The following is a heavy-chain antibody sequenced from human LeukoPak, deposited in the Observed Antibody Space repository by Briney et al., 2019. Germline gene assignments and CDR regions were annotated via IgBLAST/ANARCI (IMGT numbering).Heavy chain of an antibody. D-gene: IGHD6-19*01. J-gene: IGHJ4*02. V-gene: IGHV4-34*01. CDR1: GGSISGYY. CDR3: ASRGSSGWHREFDY. Sequence: SETLSLTCTVSGGSISGYYWSWIRQPPGKGLEWIGEINHSGSTNYNPSLKSRVTISVDTSKNQFSLKLSSVTAADTAVYYCASRGSSGWHREFDYWGQGTLVTVSS. CDR2: INHSGST.